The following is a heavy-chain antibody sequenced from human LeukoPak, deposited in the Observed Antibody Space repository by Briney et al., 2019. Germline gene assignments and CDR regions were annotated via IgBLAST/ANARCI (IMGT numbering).Heavy chain of an antibody. CDR2: IYYSGST. CDR1: GGSISSYY. Sequence: LETLSLTCTVSGGSISSYYWSWIRQPPGKGLEWIGYIYYSGSTNYNPSLKSRVTISVDTSKNQFSLKLSSVTAADTAVYYCAREAITNRTVVWGQGTLVTVSS. CDR3: AREAITNRTVV. D-gene: IGHD4-23*01. J-gene: IGHJ4*02. V-gene: IGHV4-59*01.